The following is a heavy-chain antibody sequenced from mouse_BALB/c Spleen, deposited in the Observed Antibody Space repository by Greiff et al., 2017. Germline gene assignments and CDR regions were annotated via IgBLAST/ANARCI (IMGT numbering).Heavy chain of an antibody. J-gene: IGHJ3*01. V-gene: IGHV1S56*01. CDR1: GYTFTSYY. CDR2: IYPGNGNT. D-gene: IGHD2-2*01. CDR3: DRDGGLPAWFAY. Sequence: VQGVESGPELVKPGASVRISCKASGYTFTSYYIHWVKQRPGQGLEWIGWIYPGNGNTKYNEKFKGKATLTADKSSSTAYMQLSSLTSEDSAVYFCDRDGGLPAWFAYWGQGTLVTVSA.